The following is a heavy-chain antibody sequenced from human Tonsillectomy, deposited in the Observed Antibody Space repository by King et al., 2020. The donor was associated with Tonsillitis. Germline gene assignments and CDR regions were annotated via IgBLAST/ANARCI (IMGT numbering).Heavy chain of an antibody. V-gene: IGHV3-7*04. D-gene: IGHD2-15*01. CDR1: GFTFSSYW. Sequence: VQLVESGGGLVHPGGSQRLSCAASGFTFSSYWMSWVRQAPGKGLEWVANIKQDGSEKYYVDSVKGRFTISRDNAKNSLYLQMNSLRAEDTAVYYCARDRMGFCSGGSCLPLNYWGQGTLVTVSS. J-gene: IGHJ4*02. CDR3: ARDRMGFCSGGSCLPLNY. CDR2: IKQDGSEK.